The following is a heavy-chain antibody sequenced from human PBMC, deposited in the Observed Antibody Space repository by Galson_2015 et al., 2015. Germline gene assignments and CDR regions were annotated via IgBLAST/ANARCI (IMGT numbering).Heavy chain of an antibody. D-gene: IGHD2-2*02. Sequence: SLRLSCAASGFTVSSNYMSWVRQAPGKGLEWVSVIYSGGSTYYADSVKGRFTISRDNSKNTLYLQMNSLRAEDTAVYYCASIHPLGYCSSTSCYTSWGQGTLVTVSS. V-gene: IGHV3-53*01. CDR1: GFTVSSNY. J-gene: IGHJ5*02. CDR3: ASIHPLGYCSSTSCYTS. CDR2: IYSGGST.